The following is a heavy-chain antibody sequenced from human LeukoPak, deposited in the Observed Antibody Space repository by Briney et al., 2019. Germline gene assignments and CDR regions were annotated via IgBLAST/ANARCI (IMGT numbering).Heavy chain of an antibody. Sequence: PSETLSLTCTVSGGSISSGGYYWSWIRQHPGKGLEWIGYIYYSGSTYYNPSLKSRVTISVDTSENQFSLKLSSVTAADTAVYYCARGWSSGWYAGYNWFDPWGQGTLVTVSS. CDR2: IYYSGST. J-gene: IGHJ5*02. CDR1: GGSISSGGYY. V-gene: IGHV4-31*03. CDR3: ARGWSSGWYAGYNWFDP. D-gene: IGHD6-19*01.